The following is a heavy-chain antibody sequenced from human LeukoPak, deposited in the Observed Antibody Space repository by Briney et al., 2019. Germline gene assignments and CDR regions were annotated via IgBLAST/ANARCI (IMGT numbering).Heavy chain of an antibody. D-gene: IGHD1-26*01. V-gene: IGHV4-4*07. J-gene: IGHJ6*03. CDR1: GGSISSYY. CDR3: ARVIVGATRGNYYYYMDV. Sequence: SETLSLTCTVSGGSISSYYWSWIRQPAGKGLEWIGRIYTSGSTNYNPSLKSRVTMSVDTSKNQFSLKLSSVTAADTAVYYCARVIVGATRGNYYYYMDVWGKGTTVTVSS. CDR2: IYTSGST.